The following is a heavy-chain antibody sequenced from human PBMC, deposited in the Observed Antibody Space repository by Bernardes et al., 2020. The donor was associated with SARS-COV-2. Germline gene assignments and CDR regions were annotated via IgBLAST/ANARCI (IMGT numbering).Heavy chain of an antibody. CDR3: ARSHSPGSGGSRRY. CDR2: ITNSGSSI. Sequence: GGSLRLSCAASGFTFSDYYMSWIRQAPGKGLEWVSTITNSGSSIYYADSVKGRFTTSRDHAKNSLYLQMNSLRPEDTAVYYWARSHSPGSGGSRRYWGQGTLVTGSS. D-gene: IGHD2-15*01. J-gene: IGHJ4*02. CDR1: GFTFSDYY. V-gene: IGHV3-11*01.